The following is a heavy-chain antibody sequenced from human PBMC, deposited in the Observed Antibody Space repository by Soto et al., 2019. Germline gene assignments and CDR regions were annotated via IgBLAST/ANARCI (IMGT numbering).Heavy chain of an antibody. Sequence: SQTLSLTCAISGDSVSSNSAAWNWIRQSPSRGLEWLGRTYYRSKWYNDYAVSVKSRLTINPDTSKNQFSLQLNSVTPEDTAVYYCARIFGDCSGGSCYWSRDGYNLFAFDIWGQGTMVTVSS. CDR2: TYYRSKWYN. CDR3: ARIFGDCSGGSCYWSRDGYNLFAFDI. J-gene: IGHJ3*02. CDR1: GDSVSSNSAA. V-gene: IGHV6-1*01. D-gene: IGHD2-15*01.